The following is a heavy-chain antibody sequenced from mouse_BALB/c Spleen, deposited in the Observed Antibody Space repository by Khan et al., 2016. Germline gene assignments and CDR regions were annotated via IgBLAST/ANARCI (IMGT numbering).Heavy chain of an antibody. CDR2: IRSNSNNYAT. CDR3: VSDDYAD. Sequence: EVQLVESGGGLVQPKGSLKLSCTATGFTFNTYAMHWVCQAPGKGLEWVARIRSNSNNYATYYADSVKDRFTISRSNSQSMLYLQMNNLETEEIARYYCVSDDYADWGEGTLVTVAA. J-gene: IGHJ3*01. CDR1: GFTFNTYA. V-gene: IGHV10-3*03. D-gene: IGHD2-4*01.